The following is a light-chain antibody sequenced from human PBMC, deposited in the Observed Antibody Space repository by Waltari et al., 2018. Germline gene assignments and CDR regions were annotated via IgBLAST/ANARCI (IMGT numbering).Light chain of an antibody. CDR2: AAS. J-gene: IGKJ5*01. Sequence: AIRMTQSPSSFSASTGDRVPITCRASQGISSYLAWYQQKPGKAPKLLIYAASTLQSGVPSRFSGSGSGTDFTLTISCLQSEDFATYYCQQYYSYPSITFGQGTRLEIK. V-gene: IGKV1-8*01. CDR1: QGISSY. CDR3: QQYYSYPSIT.